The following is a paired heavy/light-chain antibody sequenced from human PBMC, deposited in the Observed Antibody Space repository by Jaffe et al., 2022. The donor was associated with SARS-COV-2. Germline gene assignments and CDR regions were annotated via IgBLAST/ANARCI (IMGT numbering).Light chain of an antibody. CDR1: QSVFYSSTNKNY. V-gene: IGKV4-1*01. J-gene: IGKJ4*01. CDR2: WAS. CDR3: HQYYNTPLT. Sequence: DIVMTQSPDSLAVSLGERATINCKSSQSVFYSSTNKNYLAWYQQKLGQPPKLLIYWASTRESGVPDRFSGSGSGTDFTLTISSLQAEDVAVYFCHQYYNTPLTFGGGTKVEIK.
Heavy chain of an antibody. CDR3: ARDDFGDYVRPYWFDP. CDR2: INGGSGNT. D-gene: IGHD4-17*01. V-gene: IGHV1-3*01. J-gene: IGHJ5*02. CDR1: GYTFTSHA. Sequence: QVQLVQSGAEVKSPGASVKVSCKASGYTFTSHAMHWVRQAPGQRLEWMGWINGGSGNTRYSQKFQGRVTLTRDTSASTAYMDLSSLTSEDTAVYYCARDDFGDYVRPYWFDPWGQGTLVTVSS.